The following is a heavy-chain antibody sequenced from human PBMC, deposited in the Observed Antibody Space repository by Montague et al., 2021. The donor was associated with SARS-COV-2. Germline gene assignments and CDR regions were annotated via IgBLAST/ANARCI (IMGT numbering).Heavy chain of an antibody. D-gene: IGHD3-3*01. CDR3: ASLPRITIFGVVIHFDY. CDR2: IYYSGST. V-gene: IGHV4-39*01. CDR1: GGSISSSSYY. J-gene: IGHJ4*02. Sequence: SETLSLTCTVSGGSISSSSYYWGWIRQPPGKGLEWIGNIYYSGSTXYNPSLKSRVTISVDTSKNQFSLRLSSVTAADTAVYYCASLPRITIFGVVIHFDYWGQGTLVTVSS.